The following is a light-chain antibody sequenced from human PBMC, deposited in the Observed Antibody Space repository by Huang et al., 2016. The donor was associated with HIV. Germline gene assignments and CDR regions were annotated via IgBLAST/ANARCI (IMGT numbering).Light chain of an antibody. CDR2: GST. CDR3: QQYNNWHLT. J-gene: IGKJ4*01. Sequence: IVMTQTPATLPVSPGGRATLSCRASQSVGGNMAWYQQKPGQAPRLIIYGSTTRAAGVPVRFSGSGSGTDFTLTIYNLQSEDFAVYYCQQYNNWHLTFGGGTTV. CDR1: QSVGGN. V-gene: IGKV3-15*01.